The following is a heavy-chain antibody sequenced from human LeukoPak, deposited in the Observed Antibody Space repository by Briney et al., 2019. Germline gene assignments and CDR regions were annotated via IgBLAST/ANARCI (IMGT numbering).Heavy chain of an antibody. D-gene: IGHD6-13*01. CDR1: GGSISSYY. CDR3: ARVRFLGQLVPYDAFDI. Sequence: SETLSLTCTVSGGSISSYYWSWIRQPAGKGLEWIGRIYTSGSTNYNPSLKSRVTMSVDTSKNQFSLKLSSVTAADTAVYYCARVRFLGQLVPYDAFDIWGQGTMVTVSS. J-gene: IGHJ3*02. CDR2: IYTSGST. V-gene: IGHV4-4*07.